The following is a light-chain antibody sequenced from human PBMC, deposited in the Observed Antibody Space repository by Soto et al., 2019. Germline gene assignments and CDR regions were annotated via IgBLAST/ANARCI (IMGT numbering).Light chain of an antibody. J-gene: IGLJ7*01. Sequence: QSVLTQPASVSGSPGQSITISCTGTSSDVGSHNLVSWYQQHPGQAPKLMIYEVSKRPLGVSARFSASKSGNTASLTISGRQGEDEADYYCCSYVGSMAVFGGGTQLTVL. V-gene: IGLV2-23*02. CDR2: EVS. CDR1: SSDVGSHNL. CDR3: CSYVGSMAV.